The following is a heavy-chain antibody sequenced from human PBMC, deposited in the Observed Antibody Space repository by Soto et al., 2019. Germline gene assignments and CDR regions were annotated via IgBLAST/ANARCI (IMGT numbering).Heavy chain of an antibody. CDR3: ARXVVAATRNYYYYYGMDV. V-gene: IGHV4-31*03. Sequence: PSETLSLTCTVSGGYISSGGYYWSWSRQHPGKGLEWIGYIYYSGSTYYNPSLKSRVTISVDTSKNQFSLKLSPVTAADTAVYYCARXVVAATRNYYYYYGMDVWGQGTTVTVSS. J-gene: IGHJ6*02. CDR1: GGYISSGGYY. D-gene: IGHD2-15*01. CDR2: IYYSGST.